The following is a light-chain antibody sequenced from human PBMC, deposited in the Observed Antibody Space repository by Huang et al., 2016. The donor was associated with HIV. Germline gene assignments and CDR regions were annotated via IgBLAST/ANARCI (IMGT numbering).Light chain of an antibody. J-gene: IGKJ1*01. CDR1: RPSTNS. V-gene: IGKV1-27*01. CDR3: QRYFSAPRT. CDR2: GAS. Sequence: DVQMTQSPSSLSASVGDRVTITCRASRPSTNSVAWYQQKPGKVPQLLIYGASTLQSGVPSRFSGSESGTDFTLTISSLQPEDVATYYCQRYFSAPRTFGQGTKVENK.